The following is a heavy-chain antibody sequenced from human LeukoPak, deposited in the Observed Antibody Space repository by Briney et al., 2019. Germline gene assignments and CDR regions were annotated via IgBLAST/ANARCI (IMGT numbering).Heavy chain of an antibody. V-gene: IGHV4-39*07. D-gene: IGHD3-10*01. CDR3: ARGKMVRGVGWFDP. CDR1: NVSIRSHDHK. Sequence: PSETLSLTCSVSNVSIRSHDHKWAWIRQPPGKGLEWIGSLYFGGDTNYNPSLKSRVTISVDTSKNQFSLKLSSVTAADTAVYYCARGKMVRGVGWFDPWGQGTLVTVSS. CDR2: LYFGGDT. J-gene: IGHJ5*02.